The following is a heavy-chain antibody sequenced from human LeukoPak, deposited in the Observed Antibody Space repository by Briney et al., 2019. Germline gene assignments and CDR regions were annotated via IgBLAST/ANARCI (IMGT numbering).Heavy chain of an antibody. CDR1: GFTFSSYA. V-gene: IGHV3-30-3*01. Sequence: PGRSLRLSCAASGFTFSSYAMHWVRQAPGKGLEWVAVISYDGSNEYYADSVKGRFTISRDNSKNTLYLQMNSLRAEDTAVYYCAKDPRENYYFDYWGQGTLVTVSS. J-gene: IGHJ4*02. CDR3: AKDPRENYYFDY. CDR2: ISYDGSNE. D-gene: IGHD1-26*01.